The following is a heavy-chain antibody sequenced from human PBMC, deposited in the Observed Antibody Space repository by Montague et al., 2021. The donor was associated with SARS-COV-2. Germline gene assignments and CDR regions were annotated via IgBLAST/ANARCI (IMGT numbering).Heavy chain of an antibody. Sequence: SETLSLTCAVYAESFNGYYWTWIRQAPGKGLEWIGEISHPGSSKYNPSLKSRVTISVDTYRKQVSLRLTSVTVADTAIYYCARRESGWLDAFDIWGQGTMVTASS. V-gene: IGHV4-34*01. J-gene: IGHJ3*02. D-gene: IGHD6-19*01. CDR2: ISHPGSS. CDR1: AESFNGYY. CDR3: ARRESGWLDAFDI.